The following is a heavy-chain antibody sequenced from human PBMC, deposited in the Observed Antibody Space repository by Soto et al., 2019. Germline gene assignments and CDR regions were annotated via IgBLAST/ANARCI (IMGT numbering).Heavy chain of an antibody. D-gene: IGHD4-17*01. CDR1: GFTFSSYA. CDR2: ISGSGTNR. V-gene: IGHV3-23*01. Sequence: EVQLLESGGGLVQPGGSLRLSCAASGFTFSSYAMTCVRQAPGKGLEWVSAISGSGTNRYYADSVKGRFTISRDNSKNTLYLQMNSLRAEDTAVSYCAKYRVDYGDYRGLDYWGQGTLVIVSS. CDR3: AKYRVDYGDYRGLDY. J-gene: IGHJ4*02.